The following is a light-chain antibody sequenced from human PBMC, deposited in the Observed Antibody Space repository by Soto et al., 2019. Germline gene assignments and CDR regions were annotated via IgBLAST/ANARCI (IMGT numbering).Light chain of an antibody. CDR2: TNN. V-gene: IGLV1-44*01. J-gene: IGLJ2*01. CDR1: TSNLGGNT. CDR3: AAWDDSLNAVV. Sequence: QSVLTQRPSVSGTPGQKVSISCSGTTSNLGGNTVNWYQQLPGTAPKLLFYTNNQRPSGVPDRFSGSKSGTSASLAISGLRSEDEADFYCAAWDDSLNAVVFGGGTKLTVL.